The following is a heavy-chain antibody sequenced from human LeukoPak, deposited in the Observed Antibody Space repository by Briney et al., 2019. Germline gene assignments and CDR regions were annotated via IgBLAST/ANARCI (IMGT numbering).Heavy chain of an antibody. Sequence: ASVKVSCKASGGTFSSYAISWVRQAPGQGLEWMGGIIPIFGTANYAQKFQGRVTITTDESTSTAYVELSSLRSEDTAVYYCAREDRYYYDSSGYYRYWGQGTLVTVSS. V-gene: IGHV1-69*05. CDR3: AREDRYYYDSSGYYRY. D-gene: IGHD3-22*01. CDR1: GGTFSSYA. J-gene: IGHJ4*02. CDR2: IIPIFGTA.